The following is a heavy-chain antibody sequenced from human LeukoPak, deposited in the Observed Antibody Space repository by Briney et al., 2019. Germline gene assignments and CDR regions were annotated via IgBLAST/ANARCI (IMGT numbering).Heavy chain of an antibody. CDR3: ARDQLSCSGGTCYSS. Sequence: GGSLRLSCVVSGFTVSSNYMTWVRQAPGKGVEWVSVIYSGGSTYYADSVKGRFTISRDNSKNTLYLQMNSLRAEDTAVYYCARDQLSCSGGTCYSSWGQGALVTVSS. D-gene: IGHD2-15*01. CDR1: GFTVSSNY. J-gene: IGHJ5*02. V-gene: IGHV3-53*01. CDR2: IYSGGST.